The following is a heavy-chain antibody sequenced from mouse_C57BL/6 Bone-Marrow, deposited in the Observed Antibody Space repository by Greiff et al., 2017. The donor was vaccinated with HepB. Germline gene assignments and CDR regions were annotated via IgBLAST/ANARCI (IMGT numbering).Heavy chain of an antibody. CDR3: ARGGYYRAWFAY. Sequence: EVKLVESGGGLVKPGGSLKLSCAASGFTFSSYAMSWVRQTPEKRLEWVATISYGGSYTYYPDNVKGRFTISRDNAKNNLYLQMSHLKSEDTAMYYCARGGYYRAWFAYWGQGTLVTVSA. J-gene: IGHJ3*01. CDR2: ISYGGSYT. V-gene: IGHV5-4*03. CDR1: GFTFSSYA. D-gene: IGHD2-3*01.